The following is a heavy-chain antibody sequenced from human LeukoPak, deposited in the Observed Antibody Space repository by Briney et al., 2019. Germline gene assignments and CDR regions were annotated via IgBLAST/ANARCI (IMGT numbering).Heavy chain of an antibody. CDR3: ARAPGCSSTSCYNWFDP. CDR2: ISSSGSTI. V-gene: IGHV3-11*04. D-gene: IGHD2-2*01. J-gene: IGHJ5*02. Sequence: GGSLRLSCAASGFTFSDYYMSWIRQAPGKGLEWVSYISSSGSTIYYADSVKGRFTISRDNAKNSLYLQMNSLRAEDTAVYYCARAPGCSSTSCYNWFDPWGQGTLVTVSS. CDR1: GFTFSDYY.